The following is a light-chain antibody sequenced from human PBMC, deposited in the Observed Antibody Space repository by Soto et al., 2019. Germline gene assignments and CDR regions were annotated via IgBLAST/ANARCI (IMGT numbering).Light chain of an antibody. Sequence: SYELTQPPSVSVSPGQTASITCFGDQLGDKYASWYQQKSGQSPVLVIYQGSNRPSGIPERFSGSKSGNTATLTISGTQAMDEADYYCQAWDSSTLVVFGGGTKLTVL. CDR2: QGS. CDR3: QAWDSSTLVV. CDR1: QLGDKY. J-gene: IGLJ2*01. V-gene: IGLV3-1*01.